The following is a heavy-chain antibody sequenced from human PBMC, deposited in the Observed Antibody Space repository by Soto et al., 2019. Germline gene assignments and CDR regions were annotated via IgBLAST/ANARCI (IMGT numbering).Heavy chain of an antibody. CDR1: GFTFSSYG. J-gene: IGHJ5*02. V-gene: IGHV3-30*18. CDR3: AKDFTPYDFWSGYFGVGTTHNDNWFDP. CDR2: ISYDGSNK. D-gene: IGHD3-3*01. Sequence: PGGSLRLSCAASGFTFSSYGMHWVRQAPGKGLEWVAVISYDGSNKYYADSVKGRFTISRDNSKNTLYLQMNSLRAEDTAVYYCAKDFTPYDFWSGYFGVGTTHNDNWFDPWGQGTLVTVSS.